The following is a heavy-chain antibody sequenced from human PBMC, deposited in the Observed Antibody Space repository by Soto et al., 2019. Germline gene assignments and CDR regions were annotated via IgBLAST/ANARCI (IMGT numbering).Heavy chain of an antibody. V-gene: IGHV1-69*13. Sequence: AVKVSCKASGGTFSSYAISWVRQAPGQGLEWMGGIIPIFGTANYAQKFQGRVTITADESTSTAYMELSSLRSEDTAVYYCASGGIGIYGSPLHYWGQGTPVPVSS. D-gene: IGHD3-10*01. CDR1: GGTFSSYA. CDR2: IIPIFGTA. CDR3: ASGGIGIYGSPLHY. J-gene: IGHJ4*02.